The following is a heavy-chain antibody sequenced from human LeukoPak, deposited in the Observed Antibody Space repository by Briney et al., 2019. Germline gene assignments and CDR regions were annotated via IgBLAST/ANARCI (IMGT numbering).Heavy chain of an antibody. CDR1: GFTFSHHG. D-gene: IGHD3-22*01. V-gene: IGHV3-33*01. Sequence: GTSLRLSCAVSGFTFSHHGMHWGRQAPGKGLEWVAVIWYDGSKKYYADSVRGRFTISRDDSKNMLFLQMNSLRAEDTALYYCATSMFGDSTGYNDAFDMWGQGTMVTVSS. CDR2: IWYDGSKK. CDR3: ATSMFGDSTGYNDAFDM. J-gene: IGHJ3*02.